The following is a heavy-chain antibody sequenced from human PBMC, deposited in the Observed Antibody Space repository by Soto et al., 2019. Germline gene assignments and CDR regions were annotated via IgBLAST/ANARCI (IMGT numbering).Heavy chain of an antibody. V-gene: IGHV3-30*18. CDR2: ISYDGSNQ. J-gene: IGHJ4*02. CDR3: AKDQASGQGSFDS. Sequence: GGSLRLSCAASGFSIDDFAMHWVRQAPGKGLEWVALISYDGSNQYYADSVKGRFTISRDNSKNTLFLQMNSLRADDTAVYYCAKDQASGQGSFDSWGQGTLVTVSS. CDR1: GFSIDDFA.